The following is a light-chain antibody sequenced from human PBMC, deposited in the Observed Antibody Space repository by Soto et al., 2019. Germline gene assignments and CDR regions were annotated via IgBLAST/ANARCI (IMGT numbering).Light chain of an antibody. J-gene: IGLJ2*01. Sequence: QSVLNQPASVSGSPGQSITISCTGTSSDVGTYNFVSWYRQHPVKAPILIIFDVSSRPSGISNRFSGSKSGNTASLTISGVQAEDEADYYCSSYANSDTVIFGGGTKVTVL. CDR2: DVS. CDR3: SSYANSDTVI. CDR1: SSDVGTYNF. V-gene: IGLV2-14*01.